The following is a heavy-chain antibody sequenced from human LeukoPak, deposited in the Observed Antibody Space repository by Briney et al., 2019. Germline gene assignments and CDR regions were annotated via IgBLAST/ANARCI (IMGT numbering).Heavy chain of an antibody. CDR1: GFTFSSYW. CDR2: IKQDVRER. Sequence: GGSLRLSCAASGFTFSSYWMSWVRQAPGKGLEWVANIKQDVRERNYVDSVKGRFTISRDNAKNSLYLQMNSLRAEDTAVYYCARGTKYGMDVWGQGTTVTVSS. J-gene: IGHJ6*02. CDR3: ARGTKYGMDV. D-gene: IGHD1-7*01. V-gene: IGHV3-7*01.